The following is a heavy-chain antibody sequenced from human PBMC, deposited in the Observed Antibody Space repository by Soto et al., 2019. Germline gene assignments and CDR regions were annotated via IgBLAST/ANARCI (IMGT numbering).Heavy chain of an antibody. CDR3: ARQGRRWELVSMDV. J-gene: IGHJ6*02. CDR1: GYSFAGYW. Sequence: GESLKISCKGSGYSFAGYWITWVRQKPGKGLEWMGRIDPSDSQTYYSPSFRGHVTISADKSISTAYLQWSSLKASDTAMYYCARQGRRWELVSMDVWGQGTTVTVSS. V-gene: IGHV5-10-1*01. CDR2: IDPSDSQT. D-gene: IGHD1-26*01.